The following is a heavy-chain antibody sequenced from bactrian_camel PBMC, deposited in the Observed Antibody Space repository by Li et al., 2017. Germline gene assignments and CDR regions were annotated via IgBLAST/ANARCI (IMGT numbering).Heavy chain of an antibody. CDR1: GSVYSRTC. D-gene: IGHD2*01. V-gene: IGHV3S54*01. CDR2: IFTGDEEA. J-gene: IGHJ4*01. Sequence: HVQLVESGGGSVQTGQTLRLSCAASGSVYSRTCMGWFRRVPGKGREEVATIFTGDEEASYSDSVKGRFTISRDTAKNMLYLQMNALKPEDTAMYYCAASGAFACGGSWRFVTSGQFAGWGQGTQVTVS. CDR3: AASGAFACGGSWRFVTSGQFAG.